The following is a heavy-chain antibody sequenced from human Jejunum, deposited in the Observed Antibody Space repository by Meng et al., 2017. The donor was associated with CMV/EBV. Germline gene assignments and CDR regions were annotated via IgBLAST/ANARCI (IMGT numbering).Heavy chain of an antibody. V-gene: IGHV3-23*01. D-gene: IGHD1-14*01. CDR2: ISGSGDNT. Sequence: PCAASGFPFSRYALSWARQAPGKGLEWVSGISGSGDNTFYADSVEGRFTISRDNSMNTLYLQMNSLRAEDTAVYYCARTRSGHVYWGQGTLVTVSS. CDR3: ARTRSGHVY. CDR1: GFPFSRYA. J-gene: IGHJ4*02.